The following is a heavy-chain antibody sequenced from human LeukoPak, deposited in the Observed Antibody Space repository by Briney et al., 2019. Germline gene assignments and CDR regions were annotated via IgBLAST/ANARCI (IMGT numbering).Heavy chain of an antibody. V-gene: IGHV3-20*04. D-gene: IGHD6-13*01. CDR3: ARDLYSSSWSDYYYYGMDV. J-gene: IGHJ6*02. CDR2: INWNGGST. CDR1: GFTFDDYG. Sequence: GGSLRLSCAASGFTFDDYGMSWVRQAPGKGLEWVSGINWNGGSTGYADSVKGRFTISRDNAKNSLYLQMNSLRAEDTALYYCARDLYSSSWSDYYYYGMDVWGQGTTVTVSS.